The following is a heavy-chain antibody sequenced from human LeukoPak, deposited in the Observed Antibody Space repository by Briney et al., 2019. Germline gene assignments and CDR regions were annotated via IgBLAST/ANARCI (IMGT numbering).Heavy chain of an antibody. J-gene: IGHJ4*02. D-gene: IGHD3-3*01. CDR2: INSDGSST. CDR1: GFTFSSYW. CDR3: ARVGSFWSGYYVN. Sequence: GGSLRLSRAASGFTFSSYWMHWVRQAPGKGLVWVSRINSDGSSTSYADSVKGRFTISRDNAKNTLYLQMNSLRAEDTAVYYCARVGSFWSGYYVNWGQGTLVTVSS. V-gene: IGHV3-74*01.